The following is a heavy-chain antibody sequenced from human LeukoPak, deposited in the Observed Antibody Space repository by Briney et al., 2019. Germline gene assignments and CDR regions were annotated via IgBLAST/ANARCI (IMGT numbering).Heavy chain of an antibody. V-gene: IGHV3-30*04. J-gene: IGHJ4*02. Sequence: PGGSLRLSCAASGFTFSSYAMSWVRQAPGKGLEWVAVISYDGSNKYYADSVKGRFTISRDNSKNTLYLQMNSLRAEDTAVYYCARDSAAAGPFDYWGQGTLVTVSS. D-gene: IGHD6-13*01. CDR2: ISYDGSNK. CDR1: GFTFSSYA. CDR3: ARDSAAAGPFDY.